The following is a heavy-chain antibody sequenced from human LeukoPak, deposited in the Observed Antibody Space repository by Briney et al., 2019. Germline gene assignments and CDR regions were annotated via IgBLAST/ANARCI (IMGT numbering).Heavy chain of an antibody. V-gene: IGHV3-30*02. CDR1: GFTFSSYC. J-gene: IGHJ6*03. Sequence: PGGSRRLAWAASGFTFSSYCMQWVRQAPGKGREWVAFIRDEVSNKYYADSVKGRFSISRDNYTTTMSLQMKRLRAEDKAVYYCAKGVWVPAAYYYYYMDVWGKGTTVTVSS. D-gene: IGHD2-2*01. CDR2: IRDEVSNK. CDR3: AKGVWVPAAYYYYYMDV.